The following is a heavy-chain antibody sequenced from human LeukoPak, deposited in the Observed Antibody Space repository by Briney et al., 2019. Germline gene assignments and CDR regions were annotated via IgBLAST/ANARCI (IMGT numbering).Heavy chain of an antibody. CDR2: IYPGDSDT. CDR1: GYTFTSYW. CDR3: ARGGSSWYTYFDF. J-gene: IGHJ4*02. Sequence: GESLKISCKGSGYTFTSYWIGWVRQMPGKGLEWMGIIYPGDSDTRYSPSFQGRVTISADKSISTAYLQWSSLKASDTAMYYCARGGSSWYTYFDFWGQGTLVTVSS. D-gene: IGHD6-13*01. V-gene: IGHV5-51*01.